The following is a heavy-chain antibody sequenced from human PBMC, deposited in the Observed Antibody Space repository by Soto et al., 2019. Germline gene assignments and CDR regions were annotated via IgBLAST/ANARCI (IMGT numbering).Heavy chain of an antibody. Sequence: GGSLRLSCAASGFTFSDYYMSWIRQAPGKGLEWVGRIKSKTDGGTTDYAAPVKGRFTISRDDSKNTLYLQMNSLKTEDTAVYYCTTQRTGWFDPWGQGTLVTVSS. CDR1: GFTFSDYY. V-gene: IGHV3-15*01. CDR2: IKSKTDGGTT. CDR3: TTQRTGWFDP. J-gene: IGHJ5*02.